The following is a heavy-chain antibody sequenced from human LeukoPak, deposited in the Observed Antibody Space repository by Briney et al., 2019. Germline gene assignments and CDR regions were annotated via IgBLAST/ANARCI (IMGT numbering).Heavy chain of an antibody. D-gene: IGHD3-22*01. CDR1: GGSISSGGYS. V-gene: IGHV4-34*01. CDR3: AREGTPYYYDSRVGD. Sequence: SETLSLTCAVSGGSISSGGYSWSWIRQPPGKGLEWIGEINHSGSTNYNPSLKSRVTISVDTSKNQFSLKLSSVTAADTAVYYCAREGTPYYYDSRVGDWGQGTLVTVSS. CDR2: INHSGST. J-gene: IGHJ4*02.